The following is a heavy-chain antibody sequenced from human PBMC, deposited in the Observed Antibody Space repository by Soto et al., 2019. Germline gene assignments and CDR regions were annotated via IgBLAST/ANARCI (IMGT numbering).Heavy chain of an antibody. J-gene: IGHJ6*02. CDR3: ARVSGWRYYYYYYGMDV. V-gene: IGHV5-51*01. CDR1: GYSFTSYW. Sequence: PGESLKISCKGSGYSFTSYWIGWVRQMPGKGLEWMGIIYPGDSDTRYSPSFQGQVTISADKSISTAYLQWSSLKASDTAMYYCARVSGWRYYYYYYGMDVWGQGTTVTVSS. D-gene: IGHD6-19*01. CDR2: IYPGDSDT.